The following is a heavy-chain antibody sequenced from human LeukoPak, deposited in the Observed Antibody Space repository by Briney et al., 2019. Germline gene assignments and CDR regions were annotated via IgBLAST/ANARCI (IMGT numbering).Heavy chain of an antibody. J-gene: IGHJ1*01. Sequence: ASVKVSCKASGYIFDIYALIWVRQAPGQGLELMGWISTNTGNPTYAQGFTGRFVFSLDTSVSTAYLQISSLKAEDTAVYYFARDYTLTLGTTTYFQHWGQGTLVTVSS. D-gene: IGHD1-7*01. CDR1: GYIFDIYA. CDR3: ARDYTLTLGTTTYFQH. V-gene: IGHV7-4-1*02. CDR2: ISTNTGNP.